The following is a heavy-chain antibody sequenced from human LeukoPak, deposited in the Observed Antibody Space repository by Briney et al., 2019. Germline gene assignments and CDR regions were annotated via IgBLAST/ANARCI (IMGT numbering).Heavy chain of an antibody. CDR2: ISAYNGNT. V-gene: IGHV1-18*01. CDR1: GYTFTSYA. D-gene: IGHD2-2*01. CDR3: ARMRDCSSTSCYYVGY. J-gene: IGHJ4*02. Sequence: ASVKVSCKASGYTFTSYAISWVRQAPGQGLEWMGWISAYNGNTNYAQKLQGRVTMTTDTSTSTAYMELRSLRSDDTAVYYCARMRDCSSTSCYYVGYWGQGTLVTVSS.